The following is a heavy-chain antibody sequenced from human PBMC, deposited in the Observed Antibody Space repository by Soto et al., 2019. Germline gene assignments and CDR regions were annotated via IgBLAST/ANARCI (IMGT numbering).Heavy chain of an antibody. D-gene: IGHD3-22*01. V-gene: IGHV4-30-4*01. Sequence: SETLSLTCTVSGGSISSGDYYWSWIRQPPGKGLEWIGYIYYSGITYYNPSLKSRVTISVDTSKNQFSPKLSSVTAADTAVYYCARVTPLSGYVDYWGQGTLVT. CDR1: GGSISSGDYY. J-gene: IGHJ4*02. CDR3: ARVTPLSGYVDY. CDR2: IYYSGIT.